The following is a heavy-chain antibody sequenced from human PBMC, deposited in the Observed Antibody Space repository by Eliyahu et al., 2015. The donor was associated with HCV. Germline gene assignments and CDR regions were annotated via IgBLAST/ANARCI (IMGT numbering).Heavy chain of an antibody. CDR1: GFSLSXSGMC. J-gene: IGHJ3*02. D-gene: IGHD6-19*01. CDR2: XDWDXDK. CDR3: ARSYSSGCPKYQGAFDI. Sequence: QVTLRESGPALVKPTQTLTLTCTFSGFSLSXSGMCVXWIXQPPGKALEWLALXDWDXDKYYSTSLKTRLTISKDTSKNQVVLTMTNMDPVDTATYYCARSYSSGCPKYQGAFDIWGQGTMVTVSS. V-gene: IGHV2-70*01.